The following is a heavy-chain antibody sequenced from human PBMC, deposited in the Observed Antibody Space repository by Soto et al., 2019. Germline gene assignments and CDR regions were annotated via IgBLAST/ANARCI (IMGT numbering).Heavy chain of an antibody. CDR2: IYYSGST. J-gene: IGHJ4*02. Sequence: PSETLSLTCTVSGGSISSYYWSWIRQPPGKGLEWIGYIYYSGSTNYNPSLKSRVTISVDTSKNQFSLKLSSVTAADTAMYYCARHVGLPRKAYFDYWGQGTLVTVS. CDR1: GGSISSYY. CDR3: ARHVGLPRKAYFDY. D-gene: IGHD5-12*01. V-gene: IGHV4-59*08.